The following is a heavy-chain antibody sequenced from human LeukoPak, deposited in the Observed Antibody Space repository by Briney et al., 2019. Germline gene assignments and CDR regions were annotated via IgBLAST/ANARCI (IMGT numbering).Heavy chain of an antibody. CDR2: INPSGGST. CDR1: GYTFTSYY. CDR3: ARDEGGPGGLIFDY. V-gene: IGHV1-46*01. J-gene: IGHJ4*02. Sequence: ASVKVSCKACGYTFTSYYMHWVRLAPGQGLEWMGIINPSGGSTSYAQKFQGRVTMTRDMSTSTVYMELSSLRSEDTAVYYCARDEGGPGGLIFDYWGQGTLVTVSS. D-gene: IGHD2-8*01.